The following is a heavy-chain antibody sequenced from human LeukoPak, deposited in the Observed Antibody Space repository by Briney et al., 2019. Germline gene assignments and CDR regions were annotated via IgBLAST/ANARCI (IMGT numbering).Heavy chain of an antibody. CDR2: IRQDGGLK. CDR3: AREIVGAIKSYFDY. CDR1: GFTFSNYW. V-gene: IGHV3-7*01. Sequence: PGGSLRLSCTASGFTFSNYWMSWVRQAPGKGLEWVANIRQDGGLKHYVDSVKGRFAISRDNAENSLYLQMYSLRAEDTAVYYCAREIVGAIKSYFDYWGQGTLVTASS. D-gene: IGHD1-26*01. J-gene: IGHJ4*02.